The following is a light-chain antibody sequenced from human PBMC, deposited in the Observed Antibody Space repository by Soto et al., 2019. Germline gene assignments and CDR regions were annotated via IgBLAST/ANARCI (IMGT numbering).Light chain of an antibody. CDR2: DAS. CDR1: QSVNSK. Sequence: EVVLTQSPATLSVSPGERATLSCRAGQSVNSKLAWYQQKPGQAPTLLIYDASTRATGVLGRFSGSGSGTEFTLTISSLQSEDFAVYYCQQYNHWPTFGQGTKLEIK. V-gene: IGKV3-15*01. J-gene: IGKJ2*01. CDR3: QQYNHWPT.